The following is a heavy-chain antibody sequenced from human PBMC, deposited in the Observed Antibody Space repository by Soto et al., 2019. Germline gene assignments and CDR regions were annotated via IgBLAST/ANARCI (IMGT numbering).Heavy chain of an antibody. D-gene: IGHD3-22*01. J-gene: IGHJ6*02. CDR1: GYTFTTYG. Sequence: ASVKVSCKASGYTFTTYGISWVRQAPGQGLEWMGWISTYNGNTKYAQKLQGRVTMTTDASTSTAYMELRSLRSDDTAVYYCARDEVVTLILPANADTYYYYGMDGWGQGTTVTVSS. V-gene: IGHV1-18*01. CDR3: ARDEVVTLILPANADTYYYYGMDG. CDR2: ISTYNGNT.